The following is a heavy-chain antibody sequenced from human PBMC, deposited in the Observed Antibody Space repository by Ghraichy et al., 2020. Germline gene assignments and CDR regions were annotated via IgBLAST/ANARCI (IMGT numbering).Heavy chain of an antibody. CDR2: LSSSGRRA. CDR1: GFDLSTFA. J-gene: IGHJ6*03. D-gene: IGHD6-13*01. V-gene: IGHV3-23*01. CDR3: GRNRGQLVQNYDMHV. Sequence: GSLNISCAVSGFDLSTFAMYWVRQAPGNGLEWVSFLSSSGRRAYYTDSVVGRFTISKDSAKNILYLQMSSLSVVDTAIYYCGRNRGQLVQNYDMHVWGKGTAVTVSS.